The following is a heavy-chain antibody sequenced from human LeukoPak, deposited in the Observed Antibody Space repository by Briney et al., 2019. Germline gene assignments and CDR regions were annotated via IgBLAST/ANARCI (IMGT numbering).Heavy chain of an antibody. J-gene: IGHJ4*02. Sequence: KPGGSLRLSCAASGFTFSSYSMNWVRQAPGKGLEWVSSISSSSSYIYYADSVKGRFTISRDNAKNSLYLQMNSLRAEDTAVYYCARASYDYVWGSYRYPPNHDYWGQGTLVTVSS. CDR1: GFTFSSYS. D-gene: IGHD3-16*02. CDR2: ISSSSSYI. V-gene: IGHV3-21*01. CDR3: ARASYDYVWGSYRYPPNHDY.